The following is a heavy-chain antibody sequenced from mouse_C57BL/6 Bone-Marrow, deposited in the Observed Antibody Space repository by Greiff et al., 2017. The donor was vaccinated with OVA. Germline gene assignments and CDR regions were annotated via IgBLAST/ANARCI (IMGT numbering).Heavy chain of an antibody. J-gene: IGHJ1*03. CDR1: GYTFTSYG. CDR2: IYPRSGNT. V-gene: IGHV1-81*01. D-gene: IGHD1-1*01. Sequence: VHLVESGAELARPGASVKLSCKASGYTFTSYGISWVKQRTGQGLEWIGEIYPRSGNTYYNEKFKGKATLTADKSSSTAYMELRSLTSEDSAVYFCARGRSITPGYFDVWGTGTTVTVSS. CDR3: ARGRSITPGYFDV.